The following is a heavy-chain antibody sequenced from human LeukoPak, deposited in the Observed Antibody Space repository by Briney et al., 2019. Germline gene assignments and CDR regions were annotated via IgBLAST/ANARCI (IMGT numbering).Heavy chain of an antibody. CDR1: GGSISSYY. V-gene: IGHV4-4*07. CDR3: ARVPSSTSSNWFDP. CDR2: IYTSGST. D-gene: IGHD2-2*01. J-gene: IGHJ5*02. Sequence: NPSETLSLTCTVSGGSISSYYWSWIRQPAGKGLEWIGRIYTSGSTNYNPSLKSRVTMSVDTSKNQFSLKLSSVTAADTAVYYCARVPSSTSSNWFDPWGQGTLVTVSS.